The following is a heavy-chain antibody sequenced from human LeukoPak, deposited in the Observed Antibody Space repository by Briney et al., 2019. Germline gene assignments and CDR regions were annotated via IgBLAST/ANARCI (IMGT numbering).Heavy chain of an antibody. CDR2: ISWNSGSI. J-gene: IGHJ3*02. D-gene: IGHD3-22*01. CDR3: AKVWSYYDSSGYLRGGDAFDI. Sequence: SLRLSCAASGFTFDDYAMHWVRQAPGKGLEWVSGISWNSGSIGYADSVKGRFTISRDNAKNSLYLQMNSLRAEDTALYYCAKVWSYYDSSGYLRGGDAFDIWGQGTMVTVSS. V-gene: IGHV3-9*01. CDR1: GFTFDDYA.